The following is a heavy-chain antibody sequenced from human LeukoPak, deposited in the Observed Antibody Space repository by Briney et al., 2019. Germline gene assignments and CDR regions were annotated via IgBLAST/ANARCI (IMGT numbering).Heavy chain of an antibody. CDR2: ISYPGST. V-gene: IGHV4-59*08. Sequence: SETLSLTCTVSGNSISSYYWNWIRQPPGKGLEWIGYISYPGSTNYNPSLKSRVTISVDTSKNQFSLKLTSVTAADTAVYYCARVKYSSGSTSSWFDPWGRGTPVAVSS. D-gene: IGHD3-10*01. J-gene: IGHJ5*02. CDR3: ARVKYSSGSTSSWFDP. CDR1: GNSISSYY.